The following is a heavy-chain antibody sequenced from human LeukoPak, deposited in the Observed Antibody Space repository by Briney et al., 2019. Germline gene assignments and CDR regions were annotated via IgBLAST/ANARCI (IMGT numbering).Heavy chain of an antibody. CDR3: AREDLPSGSDTYDY. J-gene: IGHJ4*02. V-gene: IGHV3-48*03. CDR1: GFTFSSYE. D-gene: IGHD1-26*01. CDR2: ISSSGSMI. Sequence: GRSLRLSCAASGFTFSSYEMNWVRQAPGKGLEWVSYISSSGSMIYYADSVKGRFTISRDNAKNSLYLQMSSLRAEDTAVYYCAREDLPSGSDTYDYWGQGTLVTVSS.